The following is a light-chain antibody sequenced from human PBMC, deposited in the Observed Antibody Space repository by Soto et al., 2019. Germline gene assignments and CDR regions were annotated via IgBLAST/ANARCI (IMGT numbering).Light chain of an antibody. V-gene: IGKV3-15*01. CDR1: QSVSSN. Sequence: EIVMTQSPATLSLSPGERATLSCRASQSVSSNLAWYQQKPGQAPRLLIYGASTRATGVPARFSGSGSGTEFTLTISTLQSEDFAVYYCQQYDNWPPLTFGGGTKVDLK. CDR2: GAS. J-gene: IGKJ4*01. CDR3: QQYDNWPPLT.